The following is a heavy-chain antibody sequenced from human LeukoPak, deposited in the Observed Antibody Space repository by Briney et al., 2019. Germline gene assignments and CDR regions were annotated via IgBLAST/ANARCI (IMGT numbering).Heavy chain of an antibody. CDR2: IYYSGIT. V-gene: IGHV4-59*08. D-gene: IGHD6-13*01. Sequence: SETLSLTCTVSGGSINSYYWSWIRQPPGKGLEWIGYIYYSGITNYNPSLKSRVTISVDTSKNQVSLKLSSVTAADTAVYFCAGSRWFWGGFDYWGQGILVTVSS. CDR3: AGSRWFWGGFDY. J-gene: IGHJ4*02. CDR1: GGSINSYY.